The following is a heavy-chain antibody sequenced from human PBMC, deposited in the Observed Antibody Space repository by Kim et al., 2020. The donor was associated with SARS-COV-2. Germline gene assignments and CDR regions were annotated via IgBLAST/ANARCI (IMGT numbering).Heavy chain of an antibody. D-gene: IGHD3-22*01. CDR3: TTDETYDQSGGHYFYGLDV. CDR2: IKNKMDGGTI. Sequence: GGSLRLSCTASGFIFSNTWMSWVRQAPGKGLEWVGRIKNKMDGGTIEYATPVKGRCTISRDDSKNTLDLQMNGLKPEDTAVYYCTTDETYDQSGGHYFYGLDVWGQGTTVTVSS. J-gene: IGHJ6*02. CDR1: GFIFSNTW. V-gene: IGHV3-15*01.